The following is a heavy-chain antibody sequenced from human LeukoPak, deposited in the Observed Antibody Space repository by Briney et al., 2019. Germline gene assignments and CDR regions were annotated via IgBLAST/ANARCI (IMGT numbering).Heavy chain of an antibody. V-gene: IGHV4-59*01. J-gene: IGHJ6*02. D-gene: IGHD6-13*01. CDR2: IYYSGST. CDR1: GGSISSYY. Sequence: PSETLSLTCTVSGGSISSYYWSWIRQPPGKGLEWIGYIYYSGSTNYNPSLKSRVTISVDTSKNQFSLKLSSVTAADTAVYYCARDRGIAAFPMDVWGQGTTVTVSS. CDR3: ARDRGIAAFPMDV.